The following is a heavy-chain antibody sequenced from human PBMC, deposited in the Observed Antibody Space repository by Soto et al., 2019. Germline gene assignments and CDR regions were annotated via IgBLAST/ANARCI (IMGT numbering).Heavy chain of an antibody. CDR3: ARGTLSGSFDY. CDR2: IIPILGIA. D-gene: IGHD3-10*01. J-gene: IGHJ4*02. Sequence: QVQLVQSGAEVKKPGSSVKVSCKASGGTFSSYTISWVRQAPGQGLEWMGRIIPILGIANYAQKFQGRVMITADKSTSTGYMELSSLSYEDTAVYSCARGTLSGSFDYWGQGTLVTVSS. V-gene: IGHV1-69*02. CDR1: GGTFSSYT.